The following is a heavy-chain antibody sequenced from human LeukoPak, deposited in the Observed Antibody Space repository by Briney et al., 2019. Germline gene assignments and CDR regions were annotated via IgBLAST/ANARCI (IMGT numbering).Heavy chain of an antibody. CDR1: GYTFTSYG. V-gene: IGHV1-2*02. Sequence: ASVKVSCKASGYTFTSYGISWVRQAPGQGLEWMGWINPNSGGTNYAQKFQGRVTMTRDTSISTAYMELSRLRSDDTAVYYCALGYYDSSGYSFDPWGQGTLVTVSS. CDR3: ALGYYDSSGYSFDP. D-gene: IGHD3-22*01. J-gene: IGHJ5*02. CDR2: INPNSGGT.